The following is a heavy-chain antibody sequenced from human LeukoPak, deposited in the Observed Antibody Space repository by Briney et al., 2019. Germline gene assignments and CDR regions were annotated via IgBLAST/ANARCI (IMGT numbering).Heavy chain of an antibody. D-gene: IGHD5-12*01. CDR2: IYYSGST. CDR3: ARGRIGGYDYVIRY. V-gene: IGHV4-31*03. J-gene: IGHJ4*02. Sequence: SQTLSLTCTVSGGSISSGGYYWSWIRQHPGKGLEWIGYIYYSGSTYYNPSLKSRVTISVDTSKNQFSLKLSSVTAADTAVYYCARGRIGGYDYVIRYWGQGTLVTVSS. CDR1: GGSISSGGYY.